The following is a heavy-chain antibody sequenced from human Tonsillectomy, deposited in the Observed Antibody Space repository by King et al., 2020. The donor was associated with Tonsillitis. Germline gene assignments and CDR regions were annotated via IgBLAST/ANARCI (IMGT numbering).Heavy chain of an antibody. D-gene: IGHD2-15*01. CDR1: GFTFSSYW. Sequence: VQLVESGGGLVQPGGSLRLSCAASGFTFSSYWMSWVRQAPGKGLEWVANIKQDGSEKYYVDSVKGRFTISRDNAKNSLYLQMNSLRAEATAVYYCARDVVVVVAATPVYYYYGMDVWGQGTTVTVSS. CDR2: IKQDGSEK. V-gene: IGHV3-7*01. J-gene: IGHJ6*02. CDR3: ARDVVVVVAATPVYYYYGMDV.